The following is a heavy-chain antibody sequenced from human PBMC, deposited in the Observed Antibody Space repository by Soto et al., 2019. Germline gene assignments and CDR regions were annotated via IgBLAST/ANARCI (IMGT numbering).Heavy chain of an antibody. CDR2: ISAYNGNT. V-gene: IGHV1-18*01. D-gene: IGHD2-2*01. CDR1: GYTFTSYG. CDR3: ARRHCSSTSCPGYYYYGMDV. Sequence: AAVKVSCKASGYTFTSYGISSVRQAPGQGXEWMGWISAYNGNTNYAQKLQGRVTMTTDTSTSTAYMELRSLRSDDTAVYYCARRHCSSTSCPGYYYYGMDVWGQGTTVTVSS. J-gene: IGHJ6*02.